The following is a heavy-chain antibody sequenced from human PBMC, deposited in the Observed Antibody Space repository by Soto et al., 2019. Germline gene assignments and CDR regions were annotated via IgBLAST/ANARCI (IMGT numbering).Heavy chain of an antibody. J-gene: IGHJ6*02. CDR2: TIPNCGRT. V-gene: IGHV1-69*05. CDR3: ARDPSYDFWSGPYYGMDV. CDR1: GGTFSSYA. D-gene: IGHD3-3*01. Sequence: SVKVSCKASGGTFSSYAISWVRPAPGQGLEWMGWTIPNCGRTNYAQKFQGRVTITRDTSISTAYMELSRLRSDDTAVYYCARDPSYDFWSGPYYGMDVWGQGTTVTVSS.